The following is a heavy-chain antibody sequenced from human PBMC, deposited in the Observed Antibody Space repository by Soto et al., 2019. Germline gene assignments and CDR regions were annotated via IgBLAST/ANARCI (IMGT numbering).Heavy chain of an antibody. V-gene: IGHV5-51*01. J-gene: IGHJ4*02. CDR3: ASSLRGGTKQAKYYLDY. CDR1: GYSFTSYW. Sequence: DSLKISCKGSGYSFTSYWIGWERQMPGKGLEWMGIIYPGDSDTRYSPSFQGQVSISANKSISTAYLQWLIPQASDTAMYSRASSLRGGTKQAKYYLDYWGEGTLVTVSS. CDR2: IYPGDSDT. D-gene: IGHD2-15*01.